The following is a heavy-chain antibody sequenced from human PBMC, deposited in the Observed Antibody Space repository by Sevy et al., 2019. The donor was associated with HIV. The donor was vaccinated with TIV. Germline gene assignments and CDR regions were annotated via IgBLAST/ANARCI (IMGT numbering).Heavy chain of an antibody. V-gene: IGHV1-3*01. CDR2: IKVGNGNT. D-gene: IGHD2-15*01. CDR1: GYTFTNYA. CDR3: ARGEYCSGSSCYSEFFEY. J-gene: IGHJ4*02. Sequence: ASVKVSCKASGYTFTNYAIHWVRQAPGQKLEWMGRIKVGNGNTLSQKFQDRVIFTRDTSASTAYMQLSSLRSEDTAVYYCARGEYCSGSSCYSEFFEYWGQGALVTVSS.